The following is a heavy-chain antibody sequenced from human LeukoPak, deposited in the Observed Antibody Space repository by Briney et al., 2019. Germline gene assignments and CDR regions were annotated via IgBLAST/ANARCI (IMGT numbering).Heavy chain of an antibody. V-gene: IGHV3-48*03. D-gene: IGHD3-10*01. CDR3: APGRYYGSGSYHNWFDP. CDR1: GFTFSSYE. J-gene: IGHJ5*02. CDR2: ISSSGSTI. Sequence: PGGSLRLSCAASGFTFSSYEMNWVRQAPGKGLEWVSYISSSGSTIYYADSVKGRFTISRDNAKNSLYLQMNSLRAEDTAVYYCAPGRYYGSGSYHNWFDPWGQGTLVTVSS.